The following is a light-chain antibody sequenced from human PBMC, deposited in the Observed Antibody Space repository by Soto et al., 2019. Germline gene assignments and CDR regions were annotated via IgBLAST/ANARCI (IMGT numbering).Light chain of an antibody. CDR1: SSDVGGYNY. CDR2: DVS. Sequence: QSVLTQPASVSGSPGQSITISCTGTSSDVGGYNYVSWYQQHPGKAPKLMIYDVSNRPSGVSNRFSGSKSGNTASLTTSGLQAEDEADYYCSSYTSSSTSNVVFGGGTKVTVL. CDR3: SSYTSSSTSNVV. V-gene: IGLV2-14*01. J-gene: IGLJ2*01.